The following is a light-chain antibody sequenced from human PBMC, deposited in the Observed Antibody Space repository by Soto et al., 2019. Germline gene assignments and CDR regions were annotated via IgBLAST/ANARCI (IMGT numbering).Light chain of an antibody. CDR1: SSDIGNYNY. CDR2: EVS. J-gene: IGLJ3*02. Sequence: QSALTQPPSASGSPGQSVTISCTGTSSDIGNYNYVSWYQHHPGKAPKFMVYEVSKRPSGVPDRFSGSKSDNTASLTVSGLQAGDEAYYYCSSYAGSNNLVFGGGTKLTVL. V-gene: IGLV2-8*01. CDR3: SSYAGSNNLV.